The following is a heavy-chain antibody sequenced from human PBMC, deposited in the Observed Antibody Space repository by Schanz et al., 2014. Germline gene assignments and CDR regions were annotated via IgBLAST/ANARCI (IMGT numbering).Heavy chain of an antibody. Sequence: QVQLVQSGAEVRKPGASVKVSCKASGGTFSSYTISWVRQAPGQGPEWMGRIIPILGIGNDAQKLQGRVTMTADTSTSTAYMDLRSLRSDDTAVYYCARDQSPYANSSDVRYFDYWGQGSLVTVSS. J-gene: IGHJ4*02. CDR2: IIPILGIG. V-gene: IGHV1-69*04. CDR1: GGTFSSYT. D-gene: IGHD6-6*01. CDR3: ARDQSPYANSSDVRYFDY.